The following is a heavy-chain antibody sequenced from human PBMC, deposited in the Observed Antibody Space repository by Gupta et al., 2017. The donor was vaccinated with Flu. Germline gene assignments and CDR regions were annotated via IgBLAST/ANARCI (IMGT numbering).Heavy chain of an antibody. CDR3: ATDSNSKAYCGGDCYLLYGMDV. V-gene: IGHV1-69*06. D-gene: IGHD2-21*02. CDR1: GGTFSSYA. CDR2: IIPIFGTA. Sequence: QVQLVQSGAEVKKPGSSVKVSCKASGGTFSSYAISWVRQAPGQGLEWMGGIIPIFGTANYAQKFQGRVTITADKSTSTAYMELSSLRSEDTAVYYCATDSNSKAYCGGDCYLLYGMDVWGQGTTVTVSS. J-gene: IGHJ6*02.